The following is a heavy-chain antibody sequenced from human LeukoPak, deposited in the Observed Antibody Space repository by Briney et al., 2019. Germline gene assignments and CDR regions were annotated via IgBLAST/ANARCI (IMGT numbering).Heavy chain of an antibody. J-gene: IGHJ4*02. V-gene: IGHV3-23*01. Sequence: GGSLRLSCAASGFTFSSSAMSWVRQARGKGLEWVSSISGSGGITYYTDSVKGRFTISRDNSKNTLYPQMYSLRAEDTAVYYCAKDTTTTGYCLDYWGQGTLVTVSS. CDR2: ISGSGGIT. CDR1: GFTFSSSA. D-gene: IGHD1-26*01. CDR3: AKDTTTTGYCLDY.